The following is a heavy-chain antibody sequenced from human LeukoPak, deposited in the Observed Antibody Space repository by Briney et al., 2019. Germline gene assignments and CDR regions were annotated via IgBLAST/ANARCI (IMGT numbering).Heavy chain of an antibody. CDR1: GGSISSSGYY. CDR2: IYSSGST. Sequence: PSETLSLTCTVSGGSISSSGYYWGWIRQPPGKGLEWIGSIYSSGSTYYNPSLKSRATISVDTSKNQFSLKLSSVTAADTAVYYCARHVGYSYGYSDYWGQGILVTVSS. D-gene: IGHD5-18*01. J-gene: IGHJ4*02. CDR3: ARHVGYSYGYSDY. V-gene: IGHV4-39*01.